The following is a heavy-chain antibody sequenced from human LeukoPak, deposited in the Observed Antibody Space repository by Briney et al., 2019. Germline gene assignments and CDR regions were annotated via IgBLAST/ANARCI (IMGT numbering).Heavy chain of an antibody. CDR3: AREGRGVPGAIAAVKGFDY. CDR1: GFTFSSYA. CDR2: ISGIGGST. J-gene: IGHJ4*02. Sequence: GGSLRLSCAASGFTFSSYAMSWVRQAPGKGLEWVSAISGIGGSTYYADSVKGRFIISRDNSKNTVYLQMNSLRSEDTAIYYCAREGRGVPGAIAAVKGFDYWGQGTLVTVSS. V-gene: IGHV3-23*01. D-gene: IGHD6-13*01.